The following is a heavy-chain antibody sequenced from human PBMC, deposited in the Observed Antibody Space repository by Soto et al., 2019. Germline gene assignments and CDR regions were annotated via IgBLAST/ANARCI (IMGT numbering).Heavy chain of an antibody. V-gene: IGHV1-24*01. Sequence: ASVKVSCKVSGYTLTELSMHWVRQAPGKGREWMGGFDPEDGETIYAQKFQGRVTMTEDTSTDTAYMELSSLRSEDTAVYYCATEEQGIYYYGMDVWGQGTTVTVSS. D-gene: IGHD6-13*01. CDR1: GYTLTELS. CDR2: FDPEDGET. J-gene: IGHJ6*02. CDR3: ATEEQGIYYYGMDV.